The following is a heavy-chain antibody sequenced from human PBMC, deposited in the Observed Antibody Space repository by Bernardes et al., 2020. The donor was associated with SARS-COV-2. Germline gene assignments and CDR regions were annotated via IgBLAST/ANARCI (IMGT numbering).Heavy chain of an antibody. CDR1: GLTFSSYG. J-gene: IGHJ4*02. V-gene: IGHV3-30*18. CDR2: ISYDGSNK. D-gene: IGHD4-17*01. CDR3: AKDLGKSYGDYPDY. Sequence: GGSLRLSRAASGLTFSSYGMHWVRQAPGKGLEWVAVISYDGSNKYYADSVKGRFTISRDKSKNTLYLQMNSLRAEDTAVYYCAKDLGKSYGDYPDYWGQGTLVTVSS.